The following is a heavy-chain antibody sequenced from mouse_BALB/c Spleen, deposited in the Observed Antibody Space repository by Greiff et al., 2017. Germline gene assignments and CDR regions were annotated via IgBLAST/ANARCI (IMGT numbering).Heavy chain of an antibody. V-gene: IGHV10-1*02. CDR2: IRSKSNNYAT. J-gene: IGHJ2*01. Sequence: EEKLMESGGGLVQPKGSLKLSCAASGFTFNTYAMNWVRQAPGKGLKWVARIRSKSNNYATYYADSVKDRFTISRDDSQSMLYLQMNNLKTEDTAMYYCVRQNGSFDYWGQGTTLTVSS. D-gene: IGHD2-2*01. CDR1: GFTFNTYA. CDR3: VRQNGSFDY.